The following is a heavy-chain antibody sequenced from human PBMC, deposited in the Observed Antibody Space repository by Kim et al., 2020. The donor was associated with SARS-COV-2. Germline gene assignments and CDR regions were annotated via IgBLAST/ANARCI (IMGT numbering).Heavy chain of an antibody. CDR2: IIPILGIA. J-gene: IGHJ5*02. CDR3: ARGAAAGYNWFDL. D-gene: IGHD6-13*01. Sequence: SVKVSCKASGCTFSSYAISWVRQAPGQGLEWMGRIIPILGIADYAQKFQGRVTITADKSTSTAYMELSSLRSEDTAVYYCARGAAAGYNWFDLWGKGTLVTVSS. CDR1: GCTFSSYA. V-gene: IGHV1-69*04.